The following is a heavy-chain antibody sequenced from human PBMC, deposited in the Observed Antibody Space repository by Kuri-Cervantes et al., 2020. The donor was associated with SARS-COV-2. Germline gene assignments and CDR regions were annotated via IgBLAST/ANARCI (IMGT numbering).Heavy chain of an antibody. CDR1: GFTFSNYV. J-gene: IGHJ6*02. CDR3: AKERLKRSLTYGWEVTREYYYGMDV. V-gene: IGHV3-33*06. CDR2: IWYDGSNK. D-gene: IGHD4-23*01. Sequence: GESLRLSCVASGFTFSNYVIHWVRQAPGKGLDWVALIWYDGSNKYYGDSVKGRFTISRDNSKNTLYLQMNGLRAEDTAVYYCAKERLKRSLTYGWEVTREYYYGMDVWGQGTTVTVSS.